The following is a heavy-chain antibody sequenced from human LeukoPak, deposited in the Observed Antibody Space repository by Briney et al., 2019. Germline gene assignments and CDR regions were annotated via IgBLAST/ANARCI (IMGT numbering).Heavy chain of an antibody. D-gene: IGHD3-22*01. CDR3: AREESVTMIVVVHYYYYYMDV. CDR1: GFTFSSYW. Sequence: GGSLRLSCAASGFTFSSYWMSWVRQAPGKGLEWVANIKQDGSEKYYVDSVEGRFTISRDNAKNSLYLQMNSLRAEDTAVYYCAREESVTMIVVVHYYYYYMDVWGKGTTVTVSS. V-gene: IGHV3-7*01. J-gene: IGHJ6*03. CDR2: IKQDGSEK.